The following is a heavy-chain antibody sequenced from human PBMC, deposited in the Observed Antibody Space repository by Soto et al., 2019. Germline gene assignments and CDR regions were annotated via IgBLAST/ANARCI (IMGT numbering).Heavy chain of an antibody. Sequence: SLRLSCAASGFTFSDYYMSWIRQAPGKGLEWVSYISSSSNYTNYADSVKGRFTISRDNARNSLYLQMNSLRAEDTAVYYCARDHRWAGNYNYGMDVWGQGTTVTVS. V-gene: IGHV3-11*06. CDR2: ISSSSNYT. CDR3: ARDHRWAGNYNYGMDV. CDR1: GFTFSDYY. D-gene: IGHD1-7*01. J-gene: IGHJ6*02.